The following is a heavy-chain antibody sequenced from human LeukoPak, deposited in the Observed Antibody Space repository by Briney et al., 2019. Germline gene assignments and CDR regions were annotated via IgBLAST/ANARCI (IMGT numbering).Heavy chain of an antibody. CDR1: GGSVNSYY. D-gene: IGHD3-10*01. V-gene: IGHV4-4*07. Sequence: SETLSLTCTVSGGSVNSYYLSWIRQPAGKTLEWIGRIYDGGSTNYNPSLKSRVTMSVDTSKNQIFLKLKSVTAADTAVYYCARDSGTSGEVKFDPWGQGALVTVSS. CDR3: ARDSGTSGEVKFDP. CDR2: IYDGGST. J-gene: IGHJ5*02.